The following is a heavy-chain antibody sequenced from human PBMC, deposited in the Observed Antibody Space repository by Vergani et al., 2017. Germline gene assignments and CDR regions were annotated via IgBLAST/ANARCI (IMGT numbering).Heavy chain of an antibody. CDR2: IWYDGSNQ. J-gene: IGHJ4*02. CDR1: GFTFSSYG. V-gene: IGHV3-33*01. CDR3: ARDLGGIFGVVSRANDY. D-gene: IGHD3-3*01. Sequence: QVQLVESGGGVVQPGRSLRLSCAASGFTFSSYGMHWVRQAPGKGLEWVAVIWYDGSNQYYADSVKGRFTISRDNSKNTLYLQMNSLRAEDTAVYYCARDLGGIFGVVSRANDYWGQGTLVTVSS.